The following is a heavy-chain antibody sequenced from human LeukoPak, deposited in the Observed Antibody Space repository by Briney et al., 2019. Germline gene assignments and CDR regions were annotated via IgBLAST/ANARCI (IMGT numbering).Heavy chain of an antibody. Sequence: SETLSLTCTVSGGSISSGSYYWSWIRQPPGKGLEWIGYIYYSGSTNYNPSLKSRVTISVDTSKNQFSLKLSSVTAADTAVYYSATTTLQLWLSLTANNYYYYMDVWGKGTTVTVSS. J-gene: IGHJ6*03. D-gene: IGHD5-18*01. CDR2: IYYSGST. V-gene: IGHV4-61*01. CDR1: GGSISSGSYY. CDR3: ATTTLQLWLSLTANNYYYYMDV.